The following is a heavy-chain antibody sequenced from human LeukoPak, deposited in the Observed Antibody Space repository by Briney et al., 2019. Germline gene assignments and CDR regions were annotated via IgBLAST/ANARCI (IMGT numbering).Heavy chain of an antibody. CDR2: ISSSSDTV. CDR1: GFTFSNYN. J-gene: IGHJ2*01. V-gene: IGHV3-48*02. CDR3: ARDDTGNSGHFDL. D-gene: IGHD1-1*01. Sequence: GGSLRLSCAASGFTFSNYNMNWVRQAPGKGLECVSYISSSSDTVLYPDSVKGRFTISRDNAKNSLYLQMYSLGDDDTAVYYCARDDTGNSGHFDLWGRGTLVTVSS.